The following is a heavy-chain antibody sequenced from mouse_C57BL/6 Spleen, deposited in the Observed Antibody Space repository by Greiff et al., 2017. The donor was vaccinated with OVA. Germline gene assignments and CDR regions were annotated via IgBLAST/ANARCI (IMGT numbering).Heavy chain of an antibody. CDR3: AGGGIGCFDV. V-gene: IGHV1-52*01. CDR2: IDPSDSET. J-gene: IGHJ1*03. Sequence: VQLQQSGAELVRPGSSVKLSCKASGYTFTSYWMHWVKQRPIQGLEWIGNIDPSDSETHYNQKFKDKATLTVDKSSSTAYMQLSSLTSEDSAVYYCAGGGIGCFDVWGTGTTVTVSS. CDR1: GYTFTSYW.